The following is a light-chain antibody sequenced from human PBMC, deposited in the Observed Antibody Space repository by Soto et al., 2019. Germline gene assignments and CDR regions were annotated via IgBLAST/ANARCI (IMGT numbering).Light chain of an antibody. J-gene: IGLJ1*01. CDR3: SSYAHGSIYV. CDR1: ASDVGRYNL. V-gene: IGLV2-23*02. Sequence: QSVLTQPASVSGSPGQSIVISCTGTASDVGRYNLVSWYQHLPGKAPKLMMYEVGKRPSGVSNRFSGSKVGNSASLTVSGLQTEDEGDYYCSSYAHGSIYVFGTGTKVTVL. CDR2: EVG.